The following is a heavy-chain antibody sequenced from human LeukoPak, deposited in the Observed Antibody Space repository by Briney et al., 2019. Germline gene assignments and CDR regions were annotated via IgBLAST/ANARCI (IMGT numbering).Heavy chain of an antibody. V-gene: IGHV3-73*01. CDR3: TRHDYGSGG. Sequence: GGSLRLSCAASGFTFSGSAMHWVRQASGKGLEWVGRIRSKANSYATAYAASVKGRFTISRDDSKTTAYLQMNSLKTEDTAVYYCTRHDYGSGGGGQGTLVTVSS. J-gene: IGHJ4*02. D-gene: IGHD3-10*01. CDR1: GFTFSGSA. CDR2: IRSKANSYAT.